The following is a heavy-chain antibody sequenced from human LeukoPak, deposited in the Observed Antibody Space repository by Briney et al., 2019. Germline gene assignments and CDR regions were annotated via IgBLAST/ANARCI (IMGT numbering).Heavy chain of an antibody. CDR3: ARAENWNTADY. J-gene: IGHJ4*02. CDR1: GYTFTSYY. Sequence: ASVKVSCKASGYTFTSYYMHWVRQAPGQGLEWMGIINPSGGSTSYAQKFQGRVTMTRDMSTSTVYMELSSLRSEDTAVYYCARAENWNTADYWGQGTLVTVSS. CDR2: INPSGGST. V-gene: IGHV1-46*01. D-gene: IGHD1/OR15-1a*01.